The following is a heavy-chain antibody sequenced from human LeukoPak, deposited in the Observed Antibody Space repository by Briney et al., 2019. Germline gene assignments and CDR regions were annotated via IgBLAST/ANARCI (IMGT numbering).Heavy chain of an antibody. J-gene: IGHJ3*02. CDR3: ARPRGDSSGFLDAFDI. V-gene: IGHV5-51*01. CDR1: GYSFTSYW. CDR2: IHPGDSDT. D-gene: IGHD3-22*01. Sequence: GGSLQISCKGSGYSFTSYWIGWVRQMPGKGLEWMGIIHPGDSDTRYSPSFQGQVTISADKSISTAYLQWSSLKASDTAMYYCARPRGDSSGFLDAFDIWGQGTMVTVSS.